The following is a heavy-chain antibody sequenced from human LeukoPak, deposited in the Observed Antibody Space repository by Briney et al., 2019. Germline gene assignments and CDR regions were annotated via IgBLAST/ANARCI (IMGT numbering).Heavy chain of an antibody. J-gene: IGHJ4*02. Sequence: GGSLRLSCAASGFTFSSYAMHWVRQAPGKGLEWVAVISYDGSNKYYADSVKGRFTISRDNSKNTLYLQMSSLRAEDTAVYYCVEDVKVREYYYDSEGDYWGQGTLVTVSS. D-gene: IGHD3-22*01. V-gene: IGHV3-30*14. CDR3: VEDVKVREYYYDSEGDY. CDR2: ISYDGSNK. CDR1: GFTFSSYA.